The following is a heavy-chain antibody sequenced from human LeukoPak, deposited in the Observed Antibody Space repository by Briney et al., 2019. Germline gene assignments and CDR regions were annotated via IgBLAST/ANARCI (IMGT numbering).Heavy chain of an antibody. J-gene: IGHJ4*02. Sequence: GGSLRLSCAASGFTVSSNYMSWVRQAPGKGLEWVSVIYSGGSTYYADSVKGRFTISRDNAKNSLYLQMNSLRDEDTAVYHCARGYDILTGPQGEPLDYWGQGTLVTVSS. V-gene: IGHV3-66*01. CDR3: ARGYDILTGPQGEPLDY. CDR1: GFTVSSNY. CDR2: IYSGGST. D-gene: IGHD3-9*01.